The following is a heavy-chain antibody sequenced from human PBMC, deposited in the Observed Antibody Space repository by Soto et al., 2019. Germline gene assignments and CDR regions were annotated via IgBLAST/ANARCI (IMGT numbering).Heavy chain of an antibody. CDR1: GFTFSSYE. V-gene: IGHV3-48*03. CDR2: ISSSGSTI. CDR3: ARGDYGDYVRYFDL. J-gene: IGHJ2*01. D-gene: IGHD4-17*01. Sequence: VQLVESGGGLVQPGGSLRLSCAASGFTFSSYEMNWVRQAPGKGLEWVSYISSSGSTIYYADSVKGRFTISRDNAKNSLYLQMNSLRAEDTAIYYCARGDYGDYVRYFDLWGRGTLVTVSS.